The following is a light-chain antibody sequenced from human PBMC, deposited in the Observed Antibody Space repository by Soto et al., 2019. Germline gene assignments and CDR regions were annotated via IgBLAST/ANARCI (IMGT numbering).Light chain of an antibody. V-gene: IGKV3-20*01. J-gene: IGKJ1*01. Sequence: ETVLTQSPGTLSLSPGERATLSCRASQSVSSNYLAWYQQKPGQAPRPLIYGASSRATGIPDMFSGSGAGTDFTLTISRLESEDFAVYYCQQYGSSPWTFGQGTKVEIK. CDR2: GAS. CDR3: QQYGSSPWT. CDR1: QSVSSNY.